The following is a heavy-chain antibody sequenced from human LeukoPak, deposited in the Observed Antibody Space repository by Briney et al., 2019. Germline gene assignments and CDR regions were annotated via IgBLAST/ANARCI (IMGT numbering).Heavy chain of an antibody. CDR1: GFTFSSYA. CDR3: AKDREGSGSYSIFDY. CDR2: FSGSGGST. Sequence: GGSLRLSCVVSGFTFSSYAMSWVRQAPGRGLEWVSTFSGSGGSTYYADSVKGRFTISRDNSKNTLYLQMNSLRAEDTAVYYCAKDREGSGSYSIFDYWGQGTLVTVSS. V-gene: IGHV3-23*01. D-gene: IGHD3-10*01. J-gene: IGHJ4*02.